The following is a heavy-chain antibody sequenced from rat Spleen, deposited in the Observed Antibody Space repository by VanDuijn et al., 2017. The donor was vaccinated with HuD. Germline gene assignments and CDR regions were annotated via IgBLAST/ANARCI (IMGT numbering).Heavy chain of an antibody. CDR2: ISHTGDSI. Sequence: EVQLVESGGGLVQPGRSLKVSCVASGFTFNNYWMSWIRQAPGKGLEWVASISHTGDSIYFPDSVKGRFTISRDNAQNTLYLQMNSLRSEDTATYYCTRCITMVAPGHYFDYWGQGVMVTVSS. D-gene: IGHD1-12*02. V-gene: IGHV5-31*01. J-gene: IGHJ2*01. CDR1: GFTFNNYW. CDR3: TRCITMVAPGHYFDY.